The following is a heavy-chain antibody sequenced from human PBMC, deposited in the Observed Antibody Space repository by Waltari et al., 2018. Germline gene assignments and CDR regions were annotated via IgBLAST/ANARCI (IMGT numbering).Heavy chain of an antibody. J-gene: IGHJ4*02. CDR3: ARDGAPGLFDY. V-gene: IGHV4-61*02. CDR1: GGSISRGSYY. D-gene: IGHD3-16*01. CDR2: IYTSGST. Sequence: QVQLQESGPGLVKPSQTLSLTCTVSGGSISRGSYYWSWIRQPAGKGLEWVGRIYTSGSTNHNPSLKSRVTISVDTSKNQFSLKLSSVTAADTAVYYCARDGAPGLFDYWGQGTLVTVSS.